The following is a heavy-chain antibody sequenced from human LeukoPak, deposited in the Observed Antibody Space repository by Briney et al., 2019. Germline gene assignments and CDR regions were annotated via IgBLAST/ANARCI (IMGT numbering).Heavy chain of an antibody. V-gene: IGHV4-34*01. CDR2: INHSGST. Sequence: SETLSLTCAVYGGSFSGYYWSWIRQPPGKGLEWIGEINHSGSTNYNPSLKSRVTISVDTSKNQFSLKLSSVTAADTAVYYCARHGVGAARRVIRDRPTYYYYYYMDVWGKGTTVTVSS. D-gene: IGHD6-6*01. CDR1: GGSFSGYY. J-gene: IGHJ6*03. CDR3: ARHGVGAARRVIRDRPTYYYYYYMDV.